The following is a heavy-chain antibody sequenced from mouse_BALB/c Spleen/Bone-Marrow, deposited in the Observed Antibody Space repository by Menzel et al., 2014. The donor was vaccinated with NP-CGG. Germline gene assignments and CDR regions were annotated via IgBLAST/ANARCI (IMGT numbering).Heavy chain of an antibody. V-gene: IGHV1-63*02. CDR3: ARSGNYGPLYAMDY. D-gene: IGHD2-1*01. CDR1: GYTFTNYW. Sequence: QVQLQQSGAELVRPGTSVKMSCKAAGYTFTNYWIGWVIQRPGHGLEWIGDIYPGGGYTNYNGKFEGKATLTADTSSSTAYMHLSSLTSEDSAIYYCARSGNYGPLYAMDYWGQGTSVTVSS. CDR2: IYPGGGYT. J-gene: IGHJ4*01.